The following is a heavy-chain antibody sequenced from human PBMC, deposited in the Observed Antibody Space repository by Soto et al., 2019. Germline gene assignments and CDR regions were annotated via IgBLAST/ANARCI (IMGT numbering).Heavy chain of an antibody. CDR1: GYTFTSYF. CDR3: AREGIMGCFDP. J-gene: IGHJ5*02. V-gene: IGHV1-46*01. CDR2: INPSGGSP. D-gene: IGHD3-16*01. Sequence: ASVKVSCKASGYTFTSYFIHWVRQAPGQGLEWMGIINPSGGSPTYAQKFQGRVTMTSDTSTRTVFMDLSSLRSEDTAIYYCAREGIMGCFDPWGQGTLVTVSS.